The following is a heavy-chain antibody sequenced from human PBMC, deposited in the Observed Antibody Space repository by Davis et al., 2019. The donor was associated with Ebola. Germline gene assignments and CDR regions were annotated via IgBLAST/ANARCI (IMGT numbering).Heavy chain of an antibody. Sequence: GESLKLSCAASGFLFRTYTMHWVRQAPDKGLEWVAFIRYDGSNSYYADFVKGRFTISRDNSKNTLSLQMNNLRAEDTAVYYCAKDADDHSGYYYLGSDYWGQGSLVTVSS. CDR3: AKDADDHSGYYYLGSDY. CDR1: GFLFRTYT. CDR2: IRYDGSNS. V-gene: IGHV3-30*02. J-gene: IGHJ4*02. D-gene: IGHD3-22*01.